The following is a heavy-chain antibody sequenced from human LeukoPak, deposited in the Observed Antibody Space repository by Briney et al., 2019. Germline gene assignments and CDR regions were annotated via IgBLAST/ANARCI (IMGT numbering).Heavy chain of an antibody. D-gene: IGHD3-10*01. CDR3: AVMVRGVINWFDP. CDR1: GGTFSSYA. J-gene: IGHJ5*02. V-gene: IGHV1-69*05. Sequence: ASVKVSCKASGGTFSSYAISWVRQAPGQGLEWMGGIIPIFGTANYAQKFQGRVTITTDESTSTAYMELSSLRSEDTAVYYCAVMVRGVINWFDPWGQGTLVTVSS. CDR2: IIPIFGTA.